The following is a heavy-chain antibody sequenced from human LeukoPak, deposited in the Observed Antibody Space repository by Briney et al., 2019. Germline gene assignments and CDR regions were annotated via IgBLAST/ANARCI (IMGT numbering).Heavy chain of an antibody. CDR2: TYSGGST. Sequence: GGSLRLSCAASGFTVSSSYIIWVRQAPRKGLEWVSVTYSGGSTYYADSVKGRFTISRDNSKNTLYLQMGSLRGEDMAVYYCARVSSWYYFDYWGQGTLVTVSS. CDR1: GFTVSSSY. J-gene: IGHJ4*02. CDR3: ARVSSWYYFDY. D-gene: IGHD6-13*01. V-gene: IGHV3-66*01.